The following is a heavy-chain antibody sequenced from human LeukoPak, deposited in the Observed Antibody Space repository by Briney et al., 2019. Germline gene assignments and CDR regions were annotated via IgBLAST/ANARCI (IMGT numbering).Heavy chain of an antibody. CDR2: INSDGTST. J-gene: IGHJ5*02. V-gene: IGHV3-74*03. D-gene: IGHD2-15*01. CDR1: GFTFSNYF. Sequence: PGGSLRLSCAASGFTFSNYFMHWVRQAPGKGLVWVSRINSDGTSTMYADSVKGRFTISRDNAKNTLYLQVNSLRDEDTAVYYCARRVDATRWFDPWGQGTLVTVSS. CDR3: ARRVDATRWFDP.